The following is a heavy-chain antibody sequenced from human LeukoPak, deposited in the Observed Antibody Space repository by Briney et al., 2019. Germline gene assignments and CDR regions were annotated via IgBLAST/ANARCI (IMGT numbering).Heavy chain of an antibody. CDR2: MNTNSGNT. Sequence: ASVKVSCKASGYTFTSYDINWVRQATGQGREWRGGMNTNSGNTGYAQKFQGRVTMTRNTSISTAYMELSSLRSEDTAVYYCARARSSWYPHYYYYYMDVWGKGTTVTVSS. J-gene: IGHJ6*03. V-gene: IGHV1-8*01. D-gene: IGHD6-13*01. CDR3: ARARSSWYPHYYYYYMDV. CDR1: GYTFTSYD.